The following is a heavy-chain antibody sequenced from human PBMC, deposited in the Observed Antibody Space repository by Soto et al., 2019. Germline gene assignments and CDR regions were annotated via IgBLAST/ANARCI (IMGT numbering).Heavy chain of an antibody. V-gene: IGHV1-69*13. D-gene: IGHD2-2*01. CDR3: ASLAVPAPPYYYYYGMDV. CDR1: GGTFSSYA. Sequence: SVKVSCKASGGTFSSYAISWVRQAPGQGLEWMGGIIPIFGTANCAQKFQGRVTITADESTSTAYMELSSLRSEDTAVYYCASLAVPAPPYYYYYGMDVWGQGTTVTVSS. CDR2: IIPIFGTA. J-gene: IGHJ6*02.